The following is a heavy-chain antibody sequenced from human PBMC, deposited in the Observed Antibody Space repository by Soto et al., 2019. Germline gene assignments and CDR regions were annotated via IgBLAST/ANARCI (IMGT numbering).Heavy chain of an antibody. CDR2: ISGSGGST. CDR1: GFTFSSYA. Sequence: EVQLLESGGGLVQPGGSLRLSCAASGFTFSSYAMSWVRQAPGKGLEWVSAISGSGGSTYYADSVKGRFTISRDNSKNTLYLQMNSLRAEDTAVYYCAKDYCSSTSCYLQPPSVNFDYWGQGTLVTVSS. V-gene: IGHV3-23*01. J-gene: IGHJ4*02. D-gene: IGHD2-2*01. CDR3: AKDYCSSTSCYLQPPSVNFDY.